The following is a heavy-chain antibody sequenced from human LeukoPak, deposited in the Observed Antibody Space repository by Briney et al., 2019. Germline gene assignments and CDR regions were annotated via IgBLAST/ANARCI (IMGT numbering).Heavy chain of an antibody. CDR3: AKTLGYCSGGSCYSGVIDY. Sequence: GGSLRLSCAASGFTFSNYEMNWVRQAPGKGLEWVSYISSSGTSIYYADSVKGRFTISRDNAKNSLYLQMNSLRAEDTAVYYCAKTLGYCSGGSCYSGVIDYWGQGTLVTVSS. CDR2: ISSSGTSI. J-gene: IGHJ4*02. CDR1: GFTFSNYE. D-gene: IGHD2-15*01. V-gene: IGHV3-48*03.